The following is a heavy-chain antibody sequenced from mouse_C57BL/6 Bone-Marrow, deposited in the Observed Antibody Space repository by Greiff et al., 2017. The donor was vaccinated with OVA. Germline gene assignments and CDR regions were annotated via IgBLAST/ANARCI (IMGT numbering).Heavy chain of an antibody. CDR1: GFTFSDYG. D-gene: IGHD2-3*01. CDR3: ARLGGYYPYYAMDY. CDR2: ISSGSSTI. V-gene: IGHV5-17*01. J-gene: IGHJ4*01. Sequence: EVQVVESGGGLVKPGGSLKLSCAASGFTFSDYGMHWVRQAPEKGLEWVAYISSGSSTIYYADTVKGRFTISRDNAKNTLFLQMTSLRSEDTAMYYCARLGGYYPYYAMDYWGQGTSVTVSS.